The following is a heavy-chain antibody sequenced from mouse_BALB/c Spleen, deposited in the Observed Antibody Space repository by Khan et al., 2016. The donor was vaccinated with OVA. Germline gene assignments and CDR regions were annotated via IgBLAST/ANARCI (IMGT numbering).Heavy chain of an antibody. CDR3: ARIKKIVATYFDY. Sequence: QVQLQQPGAELVKAGASVKMSCKASGYTFTSYWMHWVKQRPGQGLEWFAETNPTNGRTYYNEKFKSKATLTVDKSSSQAYMLLSGPTFEDAAVYYCARIKKIVATYFDYWGQGTTLTVSS. D-gene: IGHD1-1*01. CDR2: TNPTNGRT. V-gene: IGHV1S81*02. J-gene: IGHJ2*01. CDR1: GYTFTSYW.